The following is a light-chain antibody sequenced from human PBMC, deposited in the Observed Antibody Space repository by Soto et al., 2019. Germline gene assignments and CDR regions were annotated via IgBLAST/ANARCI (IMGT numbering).Light chain of an antibody. V-gene: IGKV3-20*01. J-gene: IGKJ4*01. Sequence: EIVLTQSPGTLSLSPGERATLSCRASQSGSYTFLAWYQQKPGQAPRLLIHGAFSRATGIPDRFSGSGSGTDFTLTISTLEPEDSAVYYCQHYGTTPLTFGGGTKVEIK. CDR1: QSGSYTF. CDR2: GAF. CDR3: QHYGTTPLT.